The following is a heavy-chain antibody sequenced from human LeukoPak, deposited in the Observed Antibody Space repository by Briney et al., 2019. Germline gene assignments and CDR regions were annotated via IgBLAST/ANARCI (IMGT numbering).Heavy chain of an antibody. CDR3: ARGKMNGDDFDY. V-gene: IGHV1-2*02. CDR2: INPNSGT. Sequence: ASVKVSCKASGYTFTGYYMHWVRQAPGQGLEWMGWINPNSGTNYAQKFQGRVTMTRDTSITTAYMELSSLRSDDTAVHYCARGKMNGDDFDYWGQGTLVTVAS. J-gene: IGHJ4*02. D-gene: IGHD4-17*01. CDR1: GYTFTGYY.